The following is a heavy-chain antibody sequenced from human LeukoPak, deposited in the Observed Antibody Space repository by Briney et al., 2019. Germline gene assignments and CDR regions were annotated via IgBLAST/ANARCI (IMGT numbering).Heavy chain of an antibody. CDR3: AKFLGDYTRRDVFDI. J-gene: IGHJ3*02. CDR2: IRYDGSNK. V-gene: IGHV3-30*02. D-gene: IGHD2-21*01. Sequence: GGSLTLSCAASGFTFSSYGMHWVRQAPGKGLEWVAFIRYDGSNKYYADSEKGRFTISRDNSKNTLYLQINSQSAEHTPVYHCAKFLGDYTRRDVFDIWGPRAMFTLSS. CDR1: GFTFSSYG.